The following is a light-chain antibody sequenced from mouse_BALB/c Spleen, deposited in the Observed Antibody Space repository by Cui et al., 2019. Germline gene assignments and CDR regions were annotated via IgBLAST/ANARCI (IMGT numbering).Light chain of an antibody. CDR1: QSIGIS. Sequence: DILLTQSPAILSVSPGERVSFSCRASQSIGISIHWYQQRTNGSPRLLIKYASESISGIPSRFSGSGSGTDFTLSINSVESEDIADYYCQQSNSWPLTFGAGTKLELK. V-gene: IGKV5-48*01. J-gene: IGKJ5*01. CDR3: QQSNSWPLT. CDR2: YAS.